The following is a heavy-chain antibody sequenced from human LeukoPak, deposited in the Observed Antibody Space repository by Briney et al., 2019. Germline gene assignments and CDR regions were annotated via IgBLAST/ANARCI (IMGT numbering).Heavy chain of an antibody. CDR2: INPNSGGT. Sequence: ASVKVSCTASGYTFTGYYMHWVRQAPGQGLEWMGWINPNSGGTNYAQKFQGRVTMTRDTSISTAYMELSRLRSDDTAVYYCARVGVVVDDYFDYWGQGTLVTVSS. V-gene: IGHV1-2*02. J-gene: IGHJ4*02. D-gene: IGHD2-15*01. CDR3: ARVGVVVDDYFDY. CDR1: GYTFTGYY.